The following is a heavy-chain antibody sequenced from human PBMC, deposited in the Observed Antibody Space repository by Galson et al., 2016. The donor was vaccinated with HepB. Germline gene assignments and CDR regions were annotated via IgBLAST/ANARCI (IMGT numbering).Heavy chain of an antibody. CDR3: ARGPLDSNSGIHY. D-gene: IGHD2/OR15-2a*01. CDR2: IFPDDSDT. Sequence: QSGADVKKPGESLKISCKGSGYRFTNYWIGWVRQMPGKGLEWMGIIFPDDSDTRYSPSFQGQVTFSADKSISTAYLQWSSLKASDTAMYYCARGPLDSNSGIHYWGQGTLVTVSS. J-gene: IGHJ4*02. CDR1: GYRFTNYW. V-gene: IGHV5-51*01.